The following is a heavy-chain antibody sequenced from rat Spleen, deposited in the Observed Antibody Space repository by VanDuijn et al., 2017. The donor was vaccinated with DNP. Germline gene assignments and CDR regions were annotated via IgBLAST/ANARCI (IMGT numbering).Heavy chain of an antibody. V-gene: IGHV5-20*01. CDR2: ISTSGGVT. J-gene: IGHJ3*01. CDR3: TTDAAY. Sequence: EVQLVESGGGLVQPGRSLKLSCAASGIIFSDHYMAWVRQAPTKGLEWVASISTSGGVTYYPDSVKGRFTISRDNAKSSLYLQMNSLRSEDTATYYCTTDAAYWGQGTLVTVSS. CDR1: GIIFSDHY.